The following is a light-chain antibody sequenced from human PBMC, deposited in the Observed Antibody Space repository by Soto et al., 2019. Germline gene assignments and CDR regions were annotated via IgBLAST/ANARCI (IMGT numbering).Light chain of an antibody. V-gene: IGKV3-15*01. CDR1: QSVSST. CDR2: GAS. Sequence: EIVVTQSPATLSVSPGERATLSCRASQSVSSTLAWYQQKPGQAPRLLIYGASNRATGIPARFSGSGSGTEFTLTISSLQSEDFAVYYCQQYDRWPLTFGGGTKVEI. CDR3: QQYDRWPLT. J-gene: IGKJ4*01.